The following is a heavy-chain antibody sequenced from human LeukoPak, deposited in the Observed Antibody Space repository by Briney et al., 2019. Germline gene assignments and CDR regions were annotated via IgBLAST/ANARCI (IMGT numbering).Heavy chain of an antibody. Sequence: GGSLRLSCAASGFTFSSYSMNWVRQAPGKGLEWVSAISGSGGSTYYADSVKGRFTISRDNSKNTLYLQMNSLRAEDTAVYYCAKGQYGSGSYSNDYWGQGTLVTVSS. J-gene: IGHJ4*02. CDR2: ISGSGGST. CDR1: GFTFSSYS. CDR3: AKGQYGSGSYSNDY. D-gene: IGHD3-10*01. V-gene: IGHV3-23*01.